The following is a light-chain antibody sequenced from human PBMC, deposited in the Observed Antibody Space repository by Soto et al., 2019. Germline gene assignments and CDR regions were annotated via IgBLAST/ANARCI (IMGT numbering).Light chain of an antibody. Sequence: DIQLTQSPSSLSASVGDRVTITCRASQGISNYLAWYQQKSRKAPKLLIYAASTLQSGVPPRFSGSASGTEFTLTISSLQPEDSATYYCQQLNTYTFGPGTKVDIK. CDR1: QGISNY. V-gene: IGKV1-9*01. CDR3: QQLNTYT. J-gene: IGKJ3*01. CDR2: AAS.